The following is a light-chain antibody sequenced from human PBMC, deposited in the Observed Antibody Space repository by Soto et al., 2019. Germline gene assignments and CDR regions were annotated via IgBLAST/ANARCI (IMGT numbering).Light chain of an antibody. CDR1: QSVSSNF. CDR3: QQYGTSPPT. Sequence: EIVLTQSPGTLSLSPGERATLSCKASQSVSSNFLAWYQRKPGQAPRLLIYGASYRGTDIPYRFSGSGAGTDFTFIITRLAPEDFAVYYCQQYGTSPPTVRQGPKVEI. CDR2: GAS. J-gene: IGKJ1*01. V-gene: IGKV3-20*01.